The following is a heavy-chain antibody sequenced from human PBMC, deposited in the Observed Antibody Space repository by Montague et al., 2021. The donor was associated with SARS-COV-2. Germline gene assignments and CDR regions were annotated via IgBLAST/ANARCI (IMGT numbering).Heavy chain of an antibody. J-gene: IGHJ3*02. CDR2: IYYNGYT. D-gene: IGHD3-22*01. CDR3: ARGEATYYYDTGGYVNAFDT. V-gene: IGHV4-59*01. CDR1: DDSISTYY. Sequence: SETLSLTCTVSDDSISTYYWSWIRQPPGKGLEWIGYIYYNGYTXXXPSXXXRVTISVDTSKNQLSLRLSSVTAADTAVYFCARGEATYYYDTGGYVNAFDTWGQGTMVTVSS.